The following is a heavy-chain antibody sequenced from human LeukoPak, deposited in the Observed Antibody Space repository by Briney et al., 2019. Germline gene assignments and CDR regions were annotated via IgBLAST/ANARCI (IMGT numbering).Heavy chain of an antibody. J-gene: IGHJ6*03. Sequence: PSETLSLTCTVSGGSISSYYWSWIRQPAGKGLEWIGRIYTSGSTNYNPSLKSRVTMSVDTSKNQFSLKLSSVTAADTAVYYCARDAAYYYGSGKRDYYYYYMDVWGKGTTVTVSS. V-gene: IGHV4-4*07. D-gene: IGHD3-10*01. CDR2: IYTSGST. CDR3: ARDAAYYYGSGKRDYYYYYMDV. CDR1: GGSISSYY.